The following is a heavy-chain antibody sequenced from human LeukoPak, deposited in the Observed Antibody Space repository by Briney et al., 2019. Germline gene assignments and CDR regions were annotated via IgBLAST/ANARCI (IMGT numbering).Heavy chain of an antibody. CDR1: GYTFTSYD. J-gene: IGHJ4*02. Sequence: ASVKVSCKASGYTFTSYDINWVRQATGQGLEWMGWMNPNSGNTGYAQKFQGRVTMTRNTSISTAYMELSSLSSEDTAVYYCATDYYDSSGYVYWGQGTLVTVSS. V-gene: IGHV1-8*01. D-gene: IGHD3-22*01. CDR3: ATDYYDSSGYVY. CDR2: MNPNSGNT.